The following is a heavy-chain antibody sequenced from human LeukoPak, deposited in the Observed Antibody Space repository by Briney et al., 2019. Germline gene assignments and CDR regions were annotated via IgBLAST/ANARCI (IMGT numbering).Heavy chain of an antibody. CDR1: GFAFSTYW. D-gene: IGHD2-2*01. Sequence: PGGSLRLSCAASGFAFSTYWMTWVRQAPGKGLEWVANIKQDGSEKFYVGSVKGRFTISRDNAKNSLYLQMNSLRAEDTAVYYCARDRGYCSSTSCHDAFDIWGQGTMVTVSS. CDR2: IKQDGSEK. V-gene: IGHV3-7*01. J-gene: IGHJ3*02. CDR3: ARDRGYCSSTSCHDAFDI.